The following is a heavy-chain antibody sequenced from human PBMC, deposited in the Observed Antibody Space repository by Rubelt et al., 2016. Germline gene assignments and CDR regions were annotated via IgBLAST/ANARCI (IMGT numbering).Heavy chain of an antibody. Sequence: QLQLQESGPGLLKPSETLSLTCTVSGGSISSNRYHWGWIRQPPGKGLEWIGSIYYSGSSYYNPSLKSRVTIFVDTSKNQFSRELRSGTAADTAVYYCARPGYSSGWYWFDPWGQGTLVTVSS. J-gene: IGHJ5*02. V-gene: IGHV4-39*01. CDR1: GGSISSNRYH. D-gene: IGHD6-19*01. CDR3: ARPGYSSGWYWFDP. CDR2: IYYSGSS.